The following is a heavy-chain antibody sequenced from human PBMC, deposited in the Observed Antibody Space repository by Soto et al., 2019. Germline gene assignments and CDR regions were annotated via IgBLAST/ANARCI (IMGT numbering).Heavy chain of an antibody. V-gene: IGHV4-4*07. J-gene: IGHJ5*02. CDR2: IYTSGST. D-gene: IGHD2-15*01. Sequence: PSETLSLTCTVSGGSISSYYWSWIRQPAGKGLEWIGRIYTSGSTNYNPSLKSRVTMSVDTFKNQFSLKLSSVTAADTAVYYCAASLVVLGGHWFDPWGQGTLVTVSS. CDR1: GGSISSYY. CDR3: AASLVVLGGHWFDP.